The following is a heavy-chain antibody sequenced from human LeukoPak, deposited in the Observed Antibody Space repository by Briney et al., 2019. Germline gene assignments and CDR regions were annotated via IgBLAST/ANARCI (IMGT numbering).Heavy chain of an antibody. CDR2: ITTYNGNT. CDR3: ARSHRGYSYGPYYFDY. D-gene: IGHD5-18*01. Sequence: AVKVSFKGCVYTFTEYGIYWVRQPPGQGLEWVGWITTYNGNTNYAQKLQDRVTMTTDKSTSTAYMELRSLRSDDTAVYYCARSHRGYSYGPYYFDYWGQGTLVTVSS. V-gene: IGHV1-18*01. J-gene: IGHJ4*02. CDR1: VYTFTEYG.